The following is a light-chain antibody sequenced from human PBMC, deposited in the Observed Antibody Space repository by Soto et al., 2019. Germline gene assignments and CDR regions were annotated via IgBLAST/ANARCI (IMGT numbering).Light chain of an antibody. CDR2: EVS. Sequence: QSVLTQPPSASGSPGQSVTISCTGTSSDVGSYKFVSWYQQHPGKAPKLMMYEVSKRPSGVPDRFSGSKSGNTASLTVSGLQAEDEADYYCSSYTSSSTQVFGTGTKVTVL. CDR3: SSYTSSSTQV. V-gene: IGLV2-8*01. CDR1: SSDVGSYKF. J-gene: IGLJ1*01.